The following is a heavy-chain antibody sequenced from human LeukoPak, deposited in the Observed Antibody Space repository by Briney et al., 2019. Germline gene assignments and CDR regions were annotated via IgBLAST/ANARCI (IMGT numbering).Heavy chain of an antibody. D-gene: IGHD4-17*01. J-gene: IGHJ3*02. CDR1: GFTFSSYS. CDR2: ISSSSSTI. Sequence: GGSLRLSCAASGFTFSSYSMNWVRQAPGKGLEWVSYISSSSSTIYYADSVKGRFTISRDNAKNSLYPQMNSLRAEDTAVYYCASFKYGASQAFDIWGQGTMVTVSS. CDR3: ASFKYGASQAFDI. V-gene: IGHV3-48*04.